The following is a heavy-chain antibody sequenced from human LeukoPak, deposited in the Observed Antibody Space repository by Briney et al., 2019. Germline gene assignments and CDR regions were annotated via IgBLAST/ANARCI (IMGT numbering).Heavy chain of an antibody. Sequence: GGSLRLSCAASGFTFSNAWMSWVRQAPGKGLEWVGRIKSKTDGGTTDYAAPVKGRFTISRDDSKNTLYLQMNSLKTEDTAVYYCTTDPGVTIFGVVPDYWGQGTLVTVSS. D-gene: IGHD3-3*01. J-gene: IGHJ4*02. CDR1: GFTFSNAW. CDR2: IKSKTDGGTT. CDR3: TTDPGVTIFGVVPDY. V-gene: IGHV3-15*01.